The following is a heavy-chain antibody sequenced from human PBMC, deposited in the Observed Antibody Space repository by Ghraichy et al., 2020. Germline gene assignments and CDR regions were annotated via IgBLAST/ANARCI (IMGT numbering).Heavy chain of an antibody. CDR1: GFTFSSYW. J-gene: IGHJ4*02. CDR2: IKQDGSEK. CDR3: ARLYCGGDCYYDHLDY. Sequence: LSLTCAASGFTFSSYWMSWVRQAPGKGLEWVANIKQDGSEKYYVDSVKGRFTISRDNAKNSLYLQMNSLRAEDTAVYYCARLYCGGDCYYDHLDYWGQGTLVTVSS. V-gene: IGHV3-7*01. D-gene: IGHD2-21*01.